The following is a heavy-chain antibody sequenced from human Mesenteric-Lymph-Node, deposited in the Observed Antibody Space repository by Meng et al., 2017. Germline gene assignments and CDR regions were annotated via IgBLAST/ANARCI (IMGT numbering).Heavy chain of an antibody. CDR3: ARDRTTGRYFDY. Sequence: QGPRQESGPGLVKLSQTLSLTCTVSGGSISSGDYYWSGIRQPPGKGLEWIGYIYYSGSTYYNPSLKSRVTISVDTSKNQFSLKLSSVTAADTAVYYCARDRTTGRYFDYWGQGTLVTVSS. CDR2: IYYSGST. D-gene: IGHD4-11*01. V-gene: IGHV4-30-4*01. CDR1: GGSISSGDYY. J-gene: IGHJ4*02.